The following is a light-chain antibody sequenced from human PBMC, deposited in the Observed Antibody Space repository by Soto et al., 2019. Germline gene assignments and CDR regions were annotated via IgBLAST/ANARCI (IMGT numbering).Light chain of an antibody. V-gene: IGLV2-14*01. J-gene: IGLJ1*01. CDR3: SSYTSSTTAYV. Sequence: QSVLTQPASVSGSPGQSITISCTGTSSDVGAFNYVSWYQQRPGKAPKLMIYEVSDRPSGVSNRFSGSKSGNTASLTISGLQAEDEADYYCSSYTSSTTAYVFGTGNKV. CDR1: SSDVGAFNY. CDR2: EVS.